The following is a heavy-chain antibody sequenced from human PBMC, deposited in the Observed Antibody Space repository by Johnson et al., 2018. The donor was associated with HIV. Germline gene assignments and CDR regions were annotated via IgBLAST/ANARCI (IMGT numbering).Heavy chain of an antibody. CDR2: LSYDGTIK. D-gene: IGHD2-8*01. CDR3: AKDWYEAGPLMALDI. CDR1: GFTFSNYA. J-gene: IGHJ3*02. V-gene: IGHV3-30-3*01. Sequence: QVQLVESGGGVVQPGRSLRLSCAASGFTFSNYAMHWVRQAPGKGLEWVAILSYDGTIKYYVDSVRGRFTISRDNSKNTLYVQMNSLRAEDTAVYYCAKDWYEAGPLMALDIWGQGTIVTVSS.